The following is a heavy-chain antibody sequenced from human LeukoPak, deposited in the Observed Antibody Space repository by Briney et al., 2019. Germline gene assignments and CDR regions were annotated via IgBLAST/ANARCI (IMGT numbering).Heavy chain of an antibody. CDR2: INPNSGGT. J-gene: IGHJ4*02. Sequence: ASVKVSCKASGYTLTGYYMHWVRQAPGQGLEWMGWINPNSGGTNYAQKFQGRVTMTRDTSISTAYMELSRLRSDDTAVYYCARDLNDVPTGYFDYWGQGTLVTVSS. D-gene: IGHD1-1*01. CDR1: GYTLTGYY. V-gene: IGHV1-2*02. CDR3: ARDLNDVPTGYFDY.